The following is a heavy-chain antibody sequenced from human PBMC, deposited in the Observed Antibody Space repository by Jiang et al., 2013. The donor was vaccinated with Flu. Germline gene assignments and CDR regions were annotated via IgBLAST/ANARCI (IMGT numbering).Heavy chain of an antibody. CDR3: ARDNYDFWSGSYGMDV. D-gene: IGHD3-3*01. Sequence: QSGSELKKPGASVKVSCKASGYTFTSYAMNWVRQAPGQGLEWMGWINTNTGNPTYAHGFTGRFVFSLDTSVSTAYLQICSLKAEDTAVYYCARDNYDFWSGSYGMDVWGQGTTVTVSS. V-gene: IGHV7-4-1*01. J-gene: IGHJ6*02. CDR1: GYTFTSYA. CDR2: INTNTGNP.